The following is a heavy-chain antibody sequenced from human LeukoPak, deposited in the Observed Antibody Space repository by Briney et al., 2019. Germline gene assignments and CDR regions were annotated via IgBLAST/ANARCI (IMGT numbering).Heavy chain of an antibody. CDR1: GFTFSNYW. J-gene: IGHJ4*02. V-gene: IGHV3-7*01. CDR3: ARDQTPYY. Sequence: GGSLRLSCAASGFTFSNYWMTWVRQDPGKGLEWVANIKLDGSEAYYVDSVKGRFTISRDNTQDSLYLQMNSLRAEDTAVYYCARDQTPYYWGQGTLVTVSS. CDR2: IKLDGSEA.